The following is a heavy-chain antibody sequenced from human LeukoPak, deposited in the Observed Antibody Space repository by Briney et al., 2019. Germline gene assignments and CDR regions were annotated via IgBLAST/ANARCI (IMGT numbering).Heavy chain of an antibody. Sequence: PSETLSLTCSVSGASISGYYWSWIRQPPGKGLEWIGYIHYSGSTNYNPSLKSRVTISVDTSKSQFSLKLSSVTAADTAVYYCAREGYYGSGSYSIHWFDPWGQGTLVTVSS. V-gene: IGHV4-59*01. J-gene: IGHJ5*02. CDR3: AREGYYGSGSYSIHWFDP. D-gene: IGHD3-10*01. CDR2: IHYSGST. CDR1: GASISGYY.